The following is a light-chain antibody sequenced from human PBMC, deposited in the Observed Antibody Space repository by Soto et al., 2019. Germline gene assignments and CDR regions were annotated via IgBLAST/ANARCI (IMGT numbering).Light chain of an antibody. CDR1: HSLGVY. J-gene: IGKJ4*01. CDR3: QQLRNWIIT. V-gene: IGKV3-11*01. Sequence: EIVLTQSPASLSLSPGERATLSCRASHSLGVYLAWYQQKPGQAPRLLIYDASNRAAGIPPRFSGSGSGTDFTLTISSLEPEDFAVYYCQQLRNWIITFHEGNKVEI. CDR2: DAS.